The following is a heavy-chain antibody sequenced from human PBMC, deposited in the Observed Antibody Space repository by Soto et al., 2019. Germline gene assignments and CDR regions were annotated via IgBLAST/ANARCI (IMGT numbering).Heavy chain of an antibody. CDR1: GYSISSGYY. Sequence: PCESLSLTCALSGYSISSGYYWGWIRQPPGKGLEWIGSIYHSGSTYYNPSHKSRVTISVDASKNQFSLKLSSVTAADTAVYYCARVGAEYCSSTSCYTGDYWGQGTLVTVSS. J-gene: IGHJ4*02. D-gene: IGHD2-2*02. CDR3: ARVGAEYCSSTSCYTGDY. CDR2: IYHSGST. V-gene: IGHV4-38-2*01.